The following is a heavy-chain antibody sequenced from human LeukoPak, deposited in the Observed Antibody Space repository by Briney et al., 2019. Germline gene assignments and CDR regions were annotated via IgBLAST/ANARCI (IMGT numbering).Heavy chain of an antibody. D-gene: IGHD5-24*01. Sequence: PSETLSLICAVYGGSFSGYYWSWIRQPPGKGLEWIGEINHSGSTNYNPSLKSRVTISVDTSKNQFSLKLSSVTAADTAVYYCASGRAAGYIEGFDYWGQGTLVTVSS. CDR2: INHSGST. V-gene: IGHV4-34*01. J-gene: IGHJ4*02. CDR3: ASGRAAGYIEGFDY. CDR1: GGSFSGYY.